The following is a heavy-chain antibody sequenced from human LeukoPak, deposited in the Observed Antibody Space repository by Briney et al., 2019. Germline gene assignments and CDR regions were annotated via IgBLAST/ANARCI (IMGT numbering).Heavy chain of an antibody. J-gene: IGHJ4*02. CDR2: IYWNDDK. Sequence: ESGPTLVKPTQTLTLTCTFSGFSLSTSGVGVGWIRQPPGKALEWLALIYWNDDKRYSPSLKSRLTITKDTSKNQVVLTMTNMDPVDTATYYCALGHYYYDSSGYGHWGQGTLVTVSS. V-gene: IGHV2-5*01. D-gene: IGHD3-22*01. CDR3: ALGHYYYDSSGYGH. CDR1: GFSLSTSGVG.